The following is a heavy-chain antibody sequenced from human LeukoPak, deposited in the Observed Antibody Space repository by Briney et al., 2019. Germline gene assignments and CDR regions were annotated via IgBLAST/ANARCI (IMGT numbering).Heavy chain of an antibody. CDR1: GGSISSYY. J-gene: IGHJ4*02. CDR2: IYYSGST. D-gene: IGHD4-17*01. V-gene: IGHV4-59*01. Sequence: PSGTLSLTCTVSGGSISSYYWSWIRQPPGKGLEWIGYIYYSGSTNYNPSLKSRVTISVDTSKNQFSLKLSSVTAADTAVYYCARQDYGDYDYYFDYWGQGTLVTVSS. CDR3: ARQDYGDYDYYFDY.